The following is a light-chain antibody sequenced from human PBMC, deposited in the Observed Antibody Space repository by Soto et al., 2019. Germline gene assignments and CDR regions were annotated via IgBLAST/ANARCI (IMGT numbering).Light chain of an antibody. CDR1: SSDVGGYNF. CDR3: TSYTSSITYV. Sequence: QSVLTQPAAVSGSPGQSITISCTGTSSDVGGYNFVSWYQHHPGKAPKLIIYDVTTRPSGISNRFSGSKSGNTAFLTISGLQAEDEADYYCTSYTSSITYVFGTGTKVTVL. V-gene: IGLV2-14*03. J-gene: IGLJ1*01. CDR2: DVT.